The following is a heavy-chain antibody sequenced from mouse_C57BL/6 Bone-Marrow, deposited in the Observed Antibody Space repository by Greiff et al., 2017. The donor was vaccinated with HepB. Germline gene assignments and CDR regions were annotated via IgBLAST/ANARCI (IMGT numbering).Heavy chain of an antibody. CDR1: GYTFTSYW. J-gene: IGHJ2*01. CDR2: IYPGSGST. D-gene: IGHD1-1*01. CDR3: ARKLNYYGSSTDY. V-gene: IGHV1-55*01. Sequence: VQLQQPGAELVKPGASVKMSCKASGYTFTSYWITWVKQRPGQGLEWIGDIYPGSGSTNYNEKFKSKATLTVDTSSSTAYMQLSSLTSEDSAVYYCARKLNYYGSSTDYWGQGTTLTVSS.